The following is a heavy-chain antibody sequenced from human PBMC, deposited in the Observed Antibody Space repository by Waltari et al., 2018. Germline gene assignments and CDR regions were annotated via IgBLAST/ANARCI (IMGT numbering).Heavy chain of an antibody. CDR1: GVPIRSFG. J-gene: IGHJ4*02. Sequence: EVQLVESGRGLVKPGGSLRISWAASGVPIRSFGMSWVRQAPGKGLEWVSSTTNSNTYIYYADSVKGRFTVSIDNAKNSLYLQMNSLRADDTAVYFCARALTTPNDYWGQGTLVTVSS. D-gene: IGHD4-17*01. CDR3: ARALTTPNDY. V-gene: IGHV3-21*03. CDR2: TTNSNTYI.